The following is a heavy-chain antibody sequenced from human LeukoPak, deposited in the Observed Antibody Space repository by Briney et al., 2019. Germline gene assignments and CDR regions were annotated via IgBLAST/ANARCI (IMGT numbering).Heavy chain of an antibody. Sequence: GGSLRLSCAASGFTFSSYSMNWVRQAPGKGLEWVSYISSLSGTIHYADSVTGRFIISRDNAKNSLFLQMNSLRVEDTAVYYCAKVAKYYYGSETYYFFEHWGQGTPVTASS. D-gene: IGHD3-10*01. CDR1: GFTFSSYS. CDR3: AKVAKYYYGSETYYFFEH. CDR2: ISSLSGTI. V-gene: IGHV3-48*01. J-gene: IGHJ4*02.